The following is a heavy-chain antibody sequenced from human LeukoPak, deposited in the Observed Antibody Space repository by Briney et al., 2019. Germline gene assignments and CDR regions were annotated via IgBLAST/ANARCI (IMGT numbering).Heavy chain of an antibody. V-gene: IGHV3-48*04. CDR1: GFTFSSYS. Sequence: GGSLRLSCAASGFTFSSYSMNWVRQAPGKGLEWVSYISSSSSTIYYADSVKGRFTISRDNAKNSLYLQMNSLRAEDTAVYYCARDIEIVGATRGAFFDYWGQGTLVTVSS. D-gene: IGHD1-26*01. CDR2: ISSSSSTI. CDR3: ARDIEIVGATRGAFFDY. J-gene: IGHJ4*02.